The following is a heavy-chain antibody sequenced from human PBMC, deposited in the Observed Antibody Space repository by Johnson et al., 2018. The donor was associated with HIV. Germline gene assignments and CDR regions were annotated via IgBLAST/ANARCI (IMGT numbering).Heavy chain of an antibody. D-gene: IGHD3-22*01. Sequence: MQLVESGGDLVQPGGSLRLSCAGSGFTFRRYGMSWVRQAPGKGPEWVSTIGGSGVNTYYADSVKGRFTISRDNSKNTLYLQMNSLRAEDTALYYCVTHQPEDYYYNKYAFDVWGQGTMVTVSS. J-gene: IGHJ3*01. CDR3: VTHQPEDYYYNKYAFDV. V-gene: IGHV3-23*04. CDR1: GFTFRRYG. CDR2: IGGSGVNT.